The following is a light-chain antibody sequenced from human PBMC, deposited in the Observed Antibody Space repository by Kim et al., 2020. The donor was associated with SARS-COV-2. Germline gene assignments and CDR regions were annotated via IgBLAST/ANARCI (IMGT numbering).Light chain of an antibody. CDR2: AAS. CDR3: QQSYSTPQLT. V-gene: IGKV1-39*01. CDR1: QSISNY. J-gene: IGKJ4*01. Sequence: DIQMTQSPSSLSASVGDRVTITCRASQSISNYLNWYQQKPGKAPEVLIYAASSLQSGVPSRFSGSGSGTDFTLTISSLQPEDFATYYCQQSYSTPQLTFGGGTKVEI.